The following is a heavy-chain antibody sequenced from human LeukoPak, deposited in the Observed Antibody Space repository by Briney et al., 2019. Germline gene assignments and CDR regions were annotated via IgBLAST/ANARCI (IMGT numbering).Heavy chain of an antibody. CDR2: INPNSGAT. J-gene: IGHJ4*02. CDR1: GYTFTGYY. V-gene: IGHV1-2*02. CDR3: ARDERYSYDDNHYPDFGF. Sequence: ASVKVSCKASGYTFTGYYLFWVRQAPGQGLEWMGWINPNSGATKYAQKFQGRVTLTRDTSIRTTSMELSNWRADDTAVYYCARDERYSYDDNHYPDFGFWGQGTPVTVSS. D-gene: IGHD3-16*01.